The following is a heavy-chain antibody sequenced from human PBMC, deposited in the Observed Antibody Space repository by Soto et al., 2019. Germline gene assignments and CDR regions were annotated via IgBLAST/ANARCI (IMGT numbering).Heavy chain of an antibody. Sequence: GASVKVSCKASGGTFSSYAISWVRQAPGQELEWMGGIIPIFDTANYAQKFQGRVTITADESTSTAYMELSSLRSEDTAVYYCARESAAQTNYYGMDVWGQGTTVTVSS. CDR1: GGTFSSYA. CDR3: ARESAAQTNYYGMDV. J-gene: IGHJ6*02. D-gene: IGHD6-13*01. CDR2: IIPIFDTA. V-gene: IGHV1-69*13.